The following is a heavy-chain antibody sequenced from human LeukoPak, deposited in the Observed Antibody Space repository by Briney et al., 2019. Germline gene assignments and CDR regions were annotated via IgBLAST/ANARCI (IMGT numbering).Heavy chain of an antibody. Sequence: ASVKVSCKASGGTFSSYAISWVRQAPGQGLEWMGIINPSGGSTSYAQKFQGRVTMTRDMSTSTVYMELSSLRSEDTAVYYCARARYSSGWYPIKGFDYWGQGALVTVSS. CDR1: GGTFSSYA. CDR3: ARARYSSGWYPIKGFDY. J-gene: IGHJ4*02. CDR2: INPSGGST. D-gene: IGHD6-19*01. V-gene: IGHV1-46*01.